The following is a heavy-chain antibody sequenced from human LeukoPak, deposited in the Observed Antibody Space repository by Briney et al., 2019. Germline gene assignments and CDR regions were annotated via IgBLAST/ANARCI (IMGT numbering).Heavy chain of an antibody. V-gene: IGHV1-18*01. CDR3: ARVFVRSPVAILPDAFDI. CDR1: GYTFTSYG. Sequence: ASVKVSCKASGYTFTSYGISWVRQAPGQGLEWMGWISAYNGNTNYAQKLQGRVTMTTDTSTSTAYMELRSLRSDDTAVYYCARVFVRSPVAILPDAFDIWGQGTMVTVSS. D-gene: IGHD2-2*02. J-gene: IGHJ3*02. CDR2: ISAYNGNT.